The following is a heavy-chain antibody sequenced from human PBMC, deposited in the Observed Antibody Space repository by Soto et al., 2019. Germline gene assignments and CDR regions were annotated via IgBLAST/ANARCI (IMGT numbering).Heavy chain of an antibody. J-gene: IGHJ6*02. D-gene: IGHD6-6*01. CDR2: INHSGST. CDR1: GGSFSGYY. V-gene: IGHV4-34*01. CDR3: ARAYSSSSPGMDV. Sequence: PSETLSLTCAVYGGSFSGYYWSWIRQPPGKGLEWIGEINHSGSTNYNPSLKSRVTISVDTSKNQFSLKLSSVTAADTAVYYCARAYSSSSPGMDVWGQGTTVTVSS.